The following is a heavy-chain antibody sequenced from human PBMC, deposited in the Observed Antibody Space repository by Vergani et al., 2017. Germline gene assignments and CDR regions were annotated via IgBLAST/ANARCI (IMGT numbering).Heavy chain of an antibody. CDR3: ARGKRITMVRDPLETIDY. V-gene: IGHV4-39*07. Sequence: QVQLQESGPGLVKPSQTLSLTCTVSGGSISSGSYYWSWIRQPPGKGLEWFGEINHSGSTNYNPSLKSRVTISVDTSKNQFSLKLSSVTAADTAVYYCARGKRITMVRDPLETIDYWGQGTLVTVSS. J-gene: IGHJ4*02. CDR1: GGSISSGSYY. D-gene: IGHD3-10*01. CDR2: INHSGST.